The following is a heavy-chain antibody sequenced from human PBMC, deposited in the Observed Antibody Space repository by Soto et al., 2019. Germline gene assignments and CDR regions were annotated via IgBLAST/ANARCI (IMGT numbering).Heavy chain of an antibody. Sequence: PGGSLRLSCAASGFTFSSYWMSWVRQAPGKGLEWVANIKQDGSEKYYVDSVKGRFTISRDNAKNSLYLQMNSLRAEDTAVYYCARVPYAGYSSGWFRYWGQGILVTVSS. CDR3: ARVPYAGYSSGWFRY. CDR2: IKQDGSEK. D-gene: IGHD6-19*01. CDR1: GFTFSSYW. V-gene: IGHV3-7*01. J-gene: IGHJ4*02.